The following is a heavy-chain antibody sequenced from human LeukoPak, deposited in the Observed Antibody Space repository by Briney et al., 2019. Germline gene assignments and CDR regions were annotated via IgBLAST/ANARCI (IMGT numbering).Heavy chain of an antibody. J-gene: IGHJ4*02. CDR2: ISWDAGSI. D-gene: IGHD2-2*01. CDR3: AKDVGSSTLMLFDS. Sequence: PGGSLRLSCAASGFTFDDYAIHWVRQPPGKGLEWVSLISWDAGSIHYADSVKGRFTISRDSSKNSLYLQMNNLRIEDTALYYCAKDVGSSTLMLFDSWGQGTLVTVSS. CDR1: GFTFDDYA. V-gene: IGHV3-43D*03.